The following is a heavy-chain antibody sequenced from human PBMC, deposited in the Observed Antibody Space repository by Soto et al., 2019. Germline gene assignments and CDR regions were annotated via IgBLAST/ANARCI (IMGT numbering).Heavy chain of an antibody. CDR2: IIPISETT. J-gene: IGHJ6*02. V-gene: IGHV1-69*01. Sequence: QVQLVQSGAEVKKPGSSVKVSCKASGCTFSSYAISWVRQAPGQGLEWMGGIIPISETTNYAQKFQGRVTITADECKSTAYMELSSLRSEDTAVYYCARSQGSSTSLEIYYYYYDGMDVWGQGTTVTVSS. D-gene: IGHD2-2*01. CDR1: GCTFSSYA. CDR3: ARSQGSSTSLEIYYYYYDGMDV.